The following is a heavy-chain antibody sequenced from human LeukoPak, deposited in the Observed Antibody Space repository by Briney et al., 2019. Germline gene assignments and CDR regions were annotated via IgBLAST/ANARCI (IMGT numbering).Heavy chain of an antibody. D-gene: IGHD5-12*01. CDR3: ARAGGYGDY. Sequence: ASVKLSLYPAGYTFTSYDINWVRQATGQGLEWMGWMNPNSGNTGYAQKFQGRVTMTRNTSISTAYMELSSLRSEDTAVYYCARAGGYGDYWGQGTLVTVSS. CDR2: MNPNSGNT. J-gene: IGHJ4*02. CDR1: GYTFTSYD. V-gene: IGHV1-8*01.